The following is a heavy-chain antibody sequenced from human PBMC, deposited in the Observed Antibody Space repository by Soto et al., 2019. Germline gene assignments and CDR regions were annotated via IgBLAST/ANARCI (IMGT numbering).Heavy chain of an antibody. J-gene: IGHJ4*02. CDR2: ISGGGGST. Sequence: GGSLRLSCAASGFTFSSYDMSWVRQAPGKGLEWVSGISGGGGSTYYADSVKGRFTISRDNSKNTLNVQMNSLRAEDTAVYYCAKESRRGGYSVFDYWGQGTLVTVS. CDR3: AKESRRGGYSVFDY. D-gene: IGHD5-18*01. CDR1: GFTFSSYD. V-gene: IGHV3-23*01.